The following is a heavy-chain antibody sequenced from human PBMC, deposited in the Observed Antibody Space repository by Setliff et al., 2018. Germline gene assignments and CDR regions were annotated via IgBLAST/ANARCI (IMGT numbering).Heavy chain of an antibody. V-gene: IGHV1-69*13. CDR3: ARGPSGWSSATSHYYFYMDV. CDR2: IIPIRGAA. CDR1: GGTFSNSA. Sequence: SVKVSCKAFGGTFSNSAINWVRQAPGQGLEWMGGIIPIRGAADYAQKFQGKVIITADGSTSTAYMELTSLRSDDAAVYYCARGPSGWSSATSHYYFYMDVWGKGTTVTVSS. J-gene: IGHJ6*03. D-gene: IGHD6-19*01.